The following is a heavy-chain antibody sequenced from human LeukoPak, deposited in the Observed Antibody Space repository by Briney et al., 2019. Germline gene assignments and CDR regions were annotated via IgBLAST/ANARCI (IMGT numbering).Heavy chain of an antibody. CDR2: ISSSGNII. J-gene: IGHJ5*02. CDR3: ARGYSSVMT. Sequence: PGGSLRLSCAASGFTFSSYEMNWVRQAPGKGLEWASYISSSGNIIYYADSVKGRFTISRDNAKHSLYLQMNRLRAEDTAVYYCARGYSSVMTWGQGTLVTVSS. D-gene: IGHD6-19*01. V-gene: IGHV3-48*03. CDR1: GFTFSSYE.